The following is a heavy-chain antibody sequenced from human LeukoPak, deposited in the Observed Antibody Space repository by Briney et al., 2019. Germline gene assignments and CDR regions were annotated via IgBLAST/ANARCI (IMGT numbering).Heavy chain of an antibody. CDR3: AKLITYDFWSGHDY. V-gene: IGHV3-23*01. D-gene: IGHD3-3*01. CDR1: GFTFSSYA. Sequence: GGSLRLSCAASGFTFSSYAMSWVRQAPGKGLEWVSAISGSGGSTYYADSVKGRFTISRDNSKNTLYLQMHSLRAEDTAVYSCAKLITYDFWSGHDYWGQGTLVTVSS. CDR2: ISGSGGST. J-gene: IGHJ4*02.